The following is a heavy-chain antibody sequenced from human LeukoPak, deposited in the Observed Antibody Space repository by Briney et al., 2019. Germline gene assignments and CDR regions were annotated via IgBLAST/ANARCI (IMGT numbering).Heavy chain of an antibody. J-gene: IGHJ4*02. CDR1: GFTVSSNY. V-gene: IGHV3-53*01. CDR2: IYSGGST. Sequence: QSGGSLRLSCAASGFTVSSNYMSWVRQAPGKGLEWVSVIYSGGSTYYADSVKGRFTISRDNSKNTLYLQMNSLRAEDTAVYYCAKSAATWDTYFDYWGQGTLVTVSS. CDR3: AKSAATWDTYFDY. D-gene: IGHD2-2*01.